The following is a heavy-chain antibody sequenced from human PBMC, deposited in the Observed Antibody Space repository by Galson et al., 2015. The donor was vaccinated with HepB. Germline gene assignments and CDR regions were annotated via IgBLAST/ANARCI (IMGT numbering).Heavy chain of an antibody. D-gene: IGHD6-19*01. Sequence: SLRLSCAASGFTFSSYAMSWVRQAPGKGLEWVSAISGSGGSTYYADSVKGRFTISRDNSKNSLYLQMNSLRAEDTAVYYCARRKIAVASIDYWGQGTLVTVSS. V-gene: IGHV3-23*01. CDR1: GFTFSSYA. CDR2: ISGSGGST. CDR3: ARRKIAVASIDY. J-gene: IGHJ4*02.